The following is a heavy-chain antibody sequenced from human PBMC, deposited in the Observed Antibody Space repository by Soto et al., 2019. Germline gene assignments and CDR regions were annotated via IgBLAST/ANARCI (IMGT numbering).Heavy chain of an antibody. CDR1: GFTFSSYY. CDR2: MKQDGSEK. J-gene: IGHJ6*02. Sequence: GGSLRLSCAASGFTFSSYYMSWVRQAPGKGLEWVANMKQDGSEKYYVDSVKGRFTISRDNAKNSLYLQMNSLRAEDTAVYYYARDNYGMDVWGQGTTVTVSS. V-gene: IGHV3-7*05. CDR3: ARDNYGMDV.